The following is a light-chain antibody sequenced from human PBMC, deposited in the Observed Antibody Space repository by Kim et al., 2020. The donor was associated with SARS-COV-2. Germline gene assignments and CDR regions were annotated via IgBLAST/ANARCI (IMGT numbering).Light chain of an antibody. CDR3: QQYYSTWT. Sequence: ERATINCKSRQSILYSPNNKNYLAWYQQKSGQPPKLLISWASTRESGVPDRFTGSGSGTDFTLTINSLQAEDVAVYYCQQYYSTWTFGQGTKLEI. CDR2: WAS. J-gene: IGKJ2*01. V-gene: IGKV4-1*01. CDR1: QSILYSPNNKNY.